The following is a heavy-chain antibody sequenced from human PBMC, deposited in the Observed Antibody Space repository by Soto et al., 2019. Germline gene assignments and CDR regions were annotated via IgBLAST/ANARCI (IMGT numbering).Heavy chain of an antibody. Sequence: QVQLVQSGAEVKKPGSSVKVSCKASGGTFSSYAISWVRQAPGQGLEWMGGIIPIFGTANYAQKFQGRVTITADESKSTAYMELSSLRSEDTAVYYCETSYQPSTLTSYYYYYGMDVWGQGTTVTVSS. CDR1: GGTFSSYA. CDR2: IIPIFGTA. CDR3: ETSYQPSTLTSYYYYYGMDV. J-gene: IGHJ6*02. D-gene: IGHD4-17*01. V-gene: IGHV1-69*19.